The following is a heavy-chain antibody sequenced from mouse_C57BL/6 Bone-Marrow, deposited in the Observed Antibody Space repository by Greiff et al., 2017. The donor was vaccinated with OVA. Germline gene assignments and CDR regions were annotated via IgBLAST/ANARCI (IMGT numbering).Heavy chain of an antibody. CDR1: GFTFSSYT. J-gene: IGHJ2*01. CDR2: ISGGGGNT. D-gene: IGHD1-1*01. Sequence: EVHLVESGGGLVKPGGSLKLSCAASGFTFSSYTMSWVRQTPEKRLEWVATISGGGGNTYYPDSVKGRFTISRDNAKNTLYLQMSSLRSEDTALYDCARPLYGSSPSFDDWGQGTTLTVSS. CDR3: ARPLYGSSPSFDD. V-gene: IGHV5-9*01.